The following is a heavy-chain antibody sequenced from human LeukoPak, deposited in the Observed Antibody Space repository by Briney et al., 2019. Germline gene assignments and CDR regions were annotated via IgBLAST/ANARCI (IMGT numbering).Heavy chain of an antibody. CDR1: GFTFSRYW. J-gene: IGHJ1*01. Sequence: PGGSLRLFCAASGFTFSRYWLQWVRQAPGKGLAWVSRIKSDGSTNYADSVQGRFTISRDNAKKTVSLQMNSLRAEDTGVYYCARAPAEMGGYYPEYFRHWGQGTLVTVSS. D-gene: IGHD3-22*01. V-gene: IGHV3-74*01. CDR3: ARAPAEMGGYYPEYFRH. CDR2: IKSDGST.